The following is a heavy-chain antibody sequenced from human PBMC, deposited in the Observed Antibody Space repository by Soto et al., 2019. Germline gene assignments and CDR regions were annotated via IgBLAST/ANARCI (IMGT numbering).Heavy chain of an antibody. V-gene: IGHV3-23*01. Sequence: EVQLLESGGGLEQPGGSLRLSCLASGFTFRNYAMSWVRQAPGKGLEWVSALSSSGDDAFYADSVKGRFTISRDNSRNMVSLQMNRLRDEDTAVYYCAMGSYSSISWELDSHYYHALGVWGQGTTVTVSS. CDR3: AMGSYSSISWELDSHYYHALGV. CDR2: LSSSGDDA. D-gene: IGHD6-13*01. J-gene: IGHJ6*02. CDR1: GFTFRNYA.